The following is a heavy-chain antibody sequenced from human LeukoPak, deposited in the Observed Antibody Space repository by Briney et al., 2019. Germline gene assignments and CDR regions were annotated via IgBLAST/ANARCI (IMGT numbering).Heavy chain of an antibody. CDR2: IYYSGST. D-gene: IGHD5-24*01. CDR1: GGSISSYH. J-gene: IGHJ5*02. Sequence: SETLSLTCTVSGGSISSYHWSWIRQPPGKGLEWIAYIYYSGSTNYNPSLKSRVTISLDTSKNQFSLKLSSVTAADTAVYYCARGVEMATTNWFDPWGQGTLVTVSS. V-gene: IGHV4-59*01. CDR3: ARGVEMATTNWFDP.